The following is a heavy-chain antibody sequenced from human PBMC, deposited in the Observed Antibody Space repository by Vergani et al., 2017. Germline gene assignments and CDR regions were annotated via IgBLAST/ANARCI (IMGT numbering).Heavy chain of an antibody. J-gene: IGHJ4*02. CDR3: ARVQEGDYGDDVSRYFDY. D-gene: IGHD4-17*01. CDR1: GGSISSGGYS. V-gene: IGHV4-30-2*01. Sequence: QLQLQESGSGLVKPSQTLSLTCAVSGGSISSGGYSWSWIRQPPGKGLEWIGYIYHSGSTYYNPSLKSRVTISVDRSKNQSSLKLSSVTAADTAVYYCARVQEGDYGDDVSRYFDYWGQGTLVTVSS. CDR2: IYHSGST.